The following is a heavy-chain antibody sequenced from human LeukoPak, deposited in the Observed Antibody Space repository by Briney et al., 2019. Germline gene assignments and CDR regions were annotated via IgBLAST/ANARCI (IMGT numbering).Heavy chain of an antibody. D-gene: IGHD1-26*01. CDR2: IYYSGST. CDR3: ARGGDWELPFDY. Sequence: SETLSLTCTVSGGSISSSSYYWSWIRQPPGKGLEWIGYIYYSGSTNYNPSLKSRVTISVDTSKNQFSLKLSSVTAADTAVYYCARGGDWELPFDYWGQGTLVTVSS. J-gene: IGHJ4*02. V-gene: IGHV4-61*01. CDR1: GGSISSSSYY.